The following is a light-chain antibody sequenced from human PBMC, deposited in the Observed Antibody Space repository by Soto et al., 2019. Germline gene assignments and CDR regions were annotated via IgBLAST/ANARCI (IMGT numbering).Light chain of an antibody. CDR3: QQGYSNPWT. Sequence: DIQMTQSPSSLSASICDRVTITCRASQTVNTYLHWYQQKPGKAPKLLIYAASNLQSGVPSRFSGSGSGTNFTLSLNSLQPEDFATYYCQQGYSNPWTFGQGTKVDIK. J-gene: IGKJ1*01. CDR2: AAS. CDR1: QTVNTY. V-gene: IGKV1-39*01.